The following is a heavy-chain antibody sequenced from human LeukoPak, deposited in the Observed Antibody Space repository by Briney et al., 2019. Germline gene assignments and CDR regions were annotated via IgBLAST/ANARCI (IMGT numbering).Heavy chain of an antibody. CDR1: GGSISSSNW. V-gene: IGHV4-4*02. J-gene: IGHJ4*02. Sequence: SGTLSLTCAVSGGSISSSNWWSWVRQPPGKGLEWIGEIYHSGSTYYNPSLKSRVTISVDTSKNQFSLKLSSVTAADTAVYYCARDLLAAAGDARAFDYWGQGTLVTVSS. D-gene: IGHD6-13*01. CDR3: ARDLLAAAGDARAFDY. CDR2: IYHSGST.